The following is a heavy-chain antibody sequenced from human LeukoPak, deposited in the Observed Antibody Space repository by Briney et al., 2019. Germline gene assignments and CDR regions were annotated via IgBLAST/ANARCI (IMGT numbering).Heavy chain of an antibody. V-gene: IGHV5-51*01. CDR1: GYIFTHNW. CDR3: ARQTRDGSGSRGYFFDF. CDR2: IYPGDSDN. D-gene: IGHD3-10*01. Sequence: GESLKISCKGSGYIFTHNWLGWVRQMPGKGLEWMAIIYPGDSDNRYSPSYEGQVTLSVDKSSSTAYLQWSSLKASDTAMYYCARQTRDGSGSRGYFFDFWGQGTLVTVSS. J-gene: IGHJ4*02.